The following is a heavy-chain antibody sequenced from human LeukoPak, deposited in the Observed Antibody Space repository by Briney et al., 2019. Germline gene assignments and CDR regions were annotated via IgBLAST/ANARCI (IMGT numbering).Heavy chain of an antibody. CDR1: GYTFTGYY. CDR2: IIPIFGTA. V-gene: IGHV1-69*06. J-gene: IGHJ4*02. CDR3: ARGSAAGIDY. Sequence: GASVKVSCKASGYTFTGYYMHWVRQAPGQGLEWMGGIIPIFGTANYAQKFQGRVTITADKSTSTAYMELSSLRSEDTAVYYCARGSAAGIDYWGQGTLVTVSS. D-gene: IGHD6-13*01.